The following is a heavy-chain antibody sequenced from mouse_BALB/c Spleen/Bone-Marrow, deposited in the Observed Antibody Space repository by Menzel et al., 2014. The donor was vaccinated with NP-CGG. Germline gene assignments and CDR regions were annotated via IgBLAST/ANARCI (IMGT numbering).Heavy chain of an antibody. V-gene: IGHV1S137*01. CDR3: ARGADSSGYVDAMDY. J-gene: IGHJ4*01. CDR2: ISTYYGDA. Sequence: VMLVESGAELVRPGVSVKISCKGSGYTFTDYAMHWVKQSHAKSLEWIGVISTYYGDASYNQKFKGKATMTLDKSSSTAYMELARLTSEDSAIYYCARGADSSGYVDAMDYWGRGTSVTVSS. CDR1: GYTFTDYA. D-gene: IGHD3-2*01.